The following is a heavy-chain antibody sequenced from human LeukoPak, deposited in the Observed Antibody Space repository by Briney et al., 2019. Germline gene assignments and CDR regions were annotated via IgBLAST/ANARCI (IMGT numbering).Heavy chain of an antibody. J-gene: IGHJ4*02. CDR3: ARAPNSSGWYGRY. D-gene: IGHD6-19*01. Sequence: SVTVSRKASGGTFSSYAISWVRQAPGQGLEWMGGIIPIFGTANYAQKFQGRVTITTDESTSTAYMELSSLRSEDTAVYYCARAPNSSGWYGRYWGQGTLVTVSS. V-gene: IGHV1-69*05. CDR1: GGTFSSYA. CDR2: IIPIFGTA.